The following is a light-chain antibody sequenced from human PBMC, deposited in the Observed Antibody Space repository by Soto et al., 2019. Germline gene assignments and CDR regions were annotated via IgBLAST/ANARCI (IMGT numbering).Light chain of an antibody. CDR3: QQYGASPGT. CDR2: GAS. Sequence: EIVLTQSPGTLSLSPGDRATLSCRASQTISGSSLAWYQQKPGQAPRLLIYGASNRVTGIPDRFSGSGSGTDFTLTISRLEPEDFAVYHCQQYGASPGTFGQETKVDIK. J-gene: IGKJ1*01. CDR1: QTISGSS. V-gene: IGKV3-20*01.